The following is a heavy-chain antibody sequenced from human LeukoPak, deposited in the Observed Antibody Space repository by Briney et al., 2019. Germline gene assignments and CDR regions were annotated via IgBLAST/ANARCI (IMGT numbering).Heavy chain of an antibody. CDR1: GFTFSDYI. V-gene: IGHV3-48*04. Sequence: GGSLRLSCAASGFTFSDYIINWVRQAPGKGLEWISYISSSGGSIYYADSVKGRFTISRDNTDNSLFLQMSSLRAEDTAVYYCARERRQWQPFDIWGQGTMVTVSS. CDR3: ARERRQWQPFDI. CDR2: ISSSGGSI. D-gene: IGHD6-19*01. J-gene: IGHJ3*02.